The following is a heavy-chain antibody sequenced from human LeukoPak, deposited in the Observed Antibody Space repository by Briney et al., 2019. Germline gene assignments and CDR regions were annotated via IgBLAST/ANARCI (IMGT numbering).Heavy chain of an antibody. CDR2: IWYDGSNK. Sequence: SGGSLRLSCAASGFTFSSYGMHWVRQAPGKGLEWVAEIWYDGSNKYYADSVKGRFTISRDNSKNTLYLQMNSLRAEDSAVYYCARDRRSYDILTGYYQLGWGQGTLVTVSS. CDR1: GFTFSSYG. CDR3: ARDRRSYDILTGYYQLG. D-gene: IGHD3-9*01. V-gene: IGHV3-33*01. J-gene: IGHJ4*02.